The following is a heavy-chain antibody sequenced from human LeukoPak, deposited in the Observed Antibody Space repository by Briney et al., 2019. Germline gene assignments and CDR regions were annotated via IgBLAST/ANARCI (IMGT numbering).Heavy chain of an antibody. J-gene: IGHJ5*02. V-gene: IGHV3-30*04. Sequence: GGSLRLSCAASGFTFSSYAMHWVRQAPGKGLEWVAVISYDGSNKYYADSVKGRFTISRDNSKNTLYLQMNSLRAEDTAVYYCARDVGDFWSGYVTYNWFDPWGQGTLVTVSS. CDR2: ISYDGSNK. CDR1: GFTFSSYA. CDR3: ARDVGDFWSGYVTYNWFDP. D-gene: IGHD3-3*01.